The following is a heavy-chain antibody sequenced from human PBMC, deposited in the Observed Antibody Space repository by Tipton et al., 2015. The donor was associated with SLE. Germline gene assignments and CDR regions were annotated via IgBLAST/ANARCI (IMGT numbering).Heavy chain of an antibody. CDR3: ARGYDKYYYYYMDV. Sequence: TLSLTCTVSDYPIASGYYWGWIRHPPGKGLEWIGSIYHTVSPYYNPSLRSRVFLSLDTSRNQFSLQLFSVTAADTAVYYCARGYDKYYYYYMDVWGKGTKV. CDR1: DYPIASGYY. D-gene: IGHD1-1*01. CDR2: IYHTVSP. V-gene: IGHV4-38-2*02. J-gene: IGHJ6*03.